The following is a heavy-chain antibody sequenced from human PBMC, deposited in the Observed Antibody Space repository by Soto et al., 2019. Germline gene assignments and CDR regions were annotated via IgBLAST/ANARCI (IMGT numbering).Heavy chain of an antibody. D-gene: IGHD2-21*02. CDR2: IIPIFGTV. J-gene: IGHJ1*01. CDR1: GWGNSGNA. Sequence: FLLNGSRKAAGWGNSGNARGWGSHNTEKGLEWMGRIIPIFGTVDYAQRFQGRVTITADESTGTAYMELSSLRSEDTALYYCARVGEYCGGACPQYFQHWGQGTLVTVSS. CDR3: ARVGEYCGGACPQYFQH. V-gene: IGHV1-69*01.